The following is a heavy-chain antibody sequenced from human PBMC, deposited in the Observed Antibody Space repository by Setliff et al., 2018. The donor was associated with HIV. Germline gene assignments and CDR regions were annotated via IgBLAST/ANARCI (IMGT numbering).Heavy chain of an antibody. CDR2: ISPFNGNT. V-gene: IGHV1-18*01. Sequence: ASVKVSCKASGYTLSTYLIAWVRQAPGQGLEWMGWISPFNGNTNYAQKLQGRVTVTSDKSTSIAYLELRSLRSDDTAIYYCARATSGTILDYWGQGTLVTV. CDR1: GYTLSTYL. D-gene: IGHD3-10*01. J-gene: IGHJ4*02. CDR3: ARATSGTILDY.